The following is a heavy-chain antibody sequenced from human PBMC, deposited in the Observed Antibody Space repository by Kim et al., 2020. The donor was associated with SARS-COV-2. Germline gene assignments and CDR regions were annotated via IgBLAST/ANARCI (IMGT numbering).Heavy chain of an antibody. J-gene: IGHJ6*02. Sequence: SETLSLTCTVSGGSISSGGYYWSWIRQHPGKGLEWIEYIYYSGSTYYNPSLKSRVTISVDTSKNQFSLKLSSVTAADTAVYYCARGGVLRYFDLDYYYYGMDVWGQGTTVTVSS. CDR2: IYYSGST. V-gene: IGHV4-31*03. CDR3: ARGGVLRYFDLDYYYYGMDV. CDR1: GGSISSGGYY. D-gene: IGHD3-9*01.